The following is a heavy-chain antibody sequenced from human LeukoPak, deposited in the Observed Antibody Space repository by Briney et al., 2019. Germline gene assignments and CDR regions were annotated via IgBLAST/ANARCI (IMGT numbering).Heavy chain of an antibody. D-gene: IGHD5-18*01. CDR3: ARAGYGYFFDY. V-gene: IGHV4-59*01. Sequence: MTSETLSLTCTVSGGSISSYYWSWIRQPPGKGLEWIGYIYYSGSTNYNPSLKSRVTISVDTSKNQFSLKLSSVTAADTAVYYCARAGYGYFFDYWGQGTLVTVSS. J-gene: IGHJ4*02. CDR2: IYYSGST. CDR1: GGSISSYY.